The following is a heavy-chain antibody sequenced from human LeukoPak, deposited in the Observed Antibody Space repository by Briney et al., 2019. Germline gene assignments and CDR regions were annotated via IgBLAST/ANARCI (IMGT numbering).Heavy chain of an antibody. CDR2: IKQDGSKK. D-gene: IGHD6-19*01. V-gene: IGHV3-7*01. CDR1: GFTFSNYW. Sequence: PGGSLRLSCTASGFTFSNYWVSWVRQAPGKGLEWVANIKQDGSKKYYVDSVKSRFTISRDNAKNSLYLQMNSLRVEDTAVYYCARDQFGWWANYWGQGTLVTVSS. J-gene: IGHJ4*02. CDR3: ARDQFGWWANY.